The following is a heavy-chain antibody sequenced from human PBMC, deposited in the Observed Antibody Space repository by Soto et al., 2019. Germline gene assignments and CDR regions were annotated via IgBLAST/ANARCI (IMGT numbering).Heavy chain of an antibody. J-gene: IGHJ4*02. D-gene: IGHD3-3*01. V-gene: IGHV4-34*01. CDR3: ARGLGDFWSKGIHS. CDR2: INQSGST. CDR1: CGSLGDYY. Sequence: SETLSLTCGFYCGSLGDYYWSWIRQSPGKGLEWIGEINQSGSTRYNPSLMGRLTISVDTSKSQISLRLTSVTAADTATYYCARGLGDFWSKGIHSWGQGTLVNVS.